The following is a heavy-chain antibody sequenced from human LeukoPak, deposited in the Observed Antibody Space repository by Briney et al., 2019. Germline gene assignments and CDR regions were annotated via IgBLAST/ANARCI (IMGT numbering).Heavy chain of an antibody. CDR3: ASNRIFDY. CDR1: GGSFSGYY. Sequence: SETLSLTCAVYGGSFSGYYWSWIRQPPGKGLEWIGEINHSGSTNYNPSLKSRVTISVDTSKNQFSLKLSSVTAADTAVYYCASNRIFDYWGQGTLATVSS. D-gene: IGHD1-14*01. J-gene: IGHJ4*02. V-gene: IGHV4-34*01. CDR2: INHSGST.